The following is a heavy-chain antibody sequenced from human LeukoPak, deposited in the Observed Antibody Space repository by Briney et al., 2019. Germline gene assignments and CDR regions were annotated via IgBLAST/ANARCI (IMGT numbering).Heavy chain of an antibody. J-gene: IGHJ4*02. Sequence: PSQTLSLTCTVSGGSISSGSYYWSWIRQPAGKGLEWIGRIYTSGSTNYNPSLKSRVTISVGTSKNQFSLKLSSVTAADTAVYYCARTKGRGSSWSDYWGQGTLVTVSS. V-gene: IGHV4-61*02. CDR2: IYTSGST. D-gene: IGHD6-13*01. CDR3: ARTKGRGSSWSDY. CDR1: GGSISSGSYY.